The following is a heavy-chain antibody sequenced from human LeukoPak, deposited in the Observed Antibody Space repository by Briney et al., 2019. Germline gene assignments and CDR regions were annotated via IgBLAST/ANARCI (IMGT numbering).Heavy chain of an antibody. CDR2: IKSKDDGETI. J-gene: IGHJ4*02. D-gene: IGHD6-13*01. CDR1: GITFRNYW. Sequence: GGSLRLSCVASGITFRNYWMSWVRQAPGKGLEWVARIKSKDDGETIDYNAPVKGRFTISRDDSKNTLYLEMNSLKNEDTAMYYCTVRSSIWSQGTLVTVSS. V-gene: IGHV3-15*01. CDR3: TVRSSI.